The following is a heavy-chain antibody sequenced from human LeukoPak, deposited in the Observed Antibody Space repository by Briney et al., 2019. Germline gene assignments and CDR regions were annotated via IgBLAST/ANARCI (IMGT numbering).Heavy chain of an antibody. CDR2: IDSSGST. V-gene: IGHV4-4*07. J-gene: IGHJ4*02. D-gene: IGHD6-19*01. CDR3: ARSPLSSSGWYRADF. Sequence: SETLSLTCTVSGGSIRSYYWNWIRQPAGKGLEWIGRIDSSGSTTYSPSLRSRVTMSVDSSKSQVSLNLNSVTAADTAMYYCARSPLSSSGWYRADFWGQGTLVTVSS. CDR1: GGSIRSYY.